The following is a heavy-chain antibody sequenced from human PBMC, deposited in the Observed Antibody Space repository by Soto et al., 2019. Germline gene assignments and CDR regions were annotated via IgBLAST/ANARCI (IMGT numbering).Heavy chain of an antibody. V-gene: IGHV3-21*01. D-gene: IGHD5-12*01. CDR1: GFTFSSYS. CDR3: ATQSSRYSGYD. CDR2: ISSSSSYI. J-gene: IGHJ4*02. Sequence: EVQLVESGGGLVKPGGSLRLSCAASGFTFSSYSMNWVRQAPGKGLEWVSSISSSSSYIYYADSVKGRFTISRDNAKNSLYLQLNSLRAEDTAVYYCATQSSRYSGYDWGQGTLVTVSS.